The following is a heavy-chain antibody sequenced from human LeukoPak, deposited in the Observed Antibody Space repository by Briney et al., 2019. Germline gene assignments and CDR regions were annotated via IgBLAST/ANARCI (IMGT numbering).Heavy chain of an antibody. CDR2: ISYDGSNK. CDR3: AKSRSYQYYFDY. Sequence: PGRSLRLSCAASGFTFSSYGMHWVRQAPGKGLEWVAVISYDGSNKYYADSAKGRFTISRDNSKNTLYLQMNSLRAEDTAVYYCAKSRSYQYYFDYWGQGTLVTVSS. CDR1: GFTFSSYG. V-gene: IGHV3-30*18. J-gene: IGHJ4*02. D-gene: IGHD1-26*01.